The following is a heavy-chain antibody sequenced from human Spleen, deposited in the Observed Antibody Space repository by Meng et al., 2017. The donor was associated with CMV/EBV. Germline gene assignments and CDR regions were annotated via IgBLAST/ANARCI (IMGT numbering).Heavy chain of an antibody. Sequence: ASVKVSCKASGNTFNDYYMHWVRQAPGQGLEWMGWIDPNSGGTNYAQKFQGRVTMTRDTSINTAYMELSRLRSDDTAVYYCASRHDGGLAGLSDWGQGSLVTVSS. D-gene: IGHD2-15*01. CDR2: IDPNSGGT. CDR1: GNTFNDYY. CDR3: ASRHDGGLAGLSD. J-gene: IGHJ4*02. V-gene: IGHV1-2*02.